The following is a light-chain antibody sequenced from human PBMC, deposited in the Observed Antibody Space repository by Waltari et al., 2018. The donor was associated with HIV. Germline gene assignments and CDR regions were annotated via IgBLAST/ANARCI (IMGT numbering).Light chain of an antibody. J-gene: IGKJ2*01. Sequence: EFVLTQSPGTLSLSPGERATLSCRASQSVSSSYLSWYQQRPGQAPRLLIYDASSRAAGIPDRFTGSGSGTDFTLTISRLEPEDFAVYYCQHFDTSLPKYTFGQGTKLEIK. V-gene: IGKV3-20*01. CDR1: QSVSSSY. CDR3: QHFDTSLPKYT. CDR2: DAS.